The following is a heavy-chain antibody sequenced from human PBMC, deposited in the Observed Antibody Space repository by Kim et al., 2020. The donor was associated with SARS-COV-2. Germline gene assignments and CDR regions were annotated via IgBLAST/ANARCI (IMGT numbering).Heavy chain of an antibody. J-gene: IGHJ4*02. Sequence: YADSVKGRFTISRDNAKNTRYRQMNSLRAEDTAVYYCARRQFTSGWYYFDYWGQGTLVTVSS. V-gene: IGHV3-74*01. D-gene: IGHD6-19*01. CDR3: ARRQFTSGWYYFDY.